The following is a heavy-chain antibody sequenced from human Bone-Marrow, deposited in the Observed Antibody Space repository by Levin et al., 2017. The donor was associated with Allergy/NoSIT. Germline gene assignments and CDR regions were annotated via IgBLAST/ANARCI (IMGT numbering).Heavy chain of an antibody. V-gene: IGHV3-7*01. D-gene: IGHD3-22*01. Sequence: GESLKISCVGSGFTFSGYWMSWVRQAPGKGLEWVANIKEDGSKQYCVDSVKGRFTLSRDNAKNSLYLQMNSLRAEDTAVYYCARDRNSGYSGGDALDIWGQGTMVTVSS. CDR3: ARDRNSGYSGGDALDI. J-gene: IGHJ3*02. CDR2: IKEDGSKQ. CDR1: GFTFSGYW.